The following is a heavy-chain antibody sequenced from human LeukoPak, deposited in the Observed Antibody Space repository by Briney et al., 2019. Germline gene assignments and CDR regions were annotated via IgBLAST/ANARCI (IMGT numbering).Heavy chain of an antibody. CDR2: ISAYNGNT. V-gene: IGHV1-18*01. CDR3: ARSRYSSDSGTLRYYYYYMDV. CDR1: GYTFTSYG. Sequence: ASVKVSCKASGYTFTSYGISWVRQAPGQGLEWMGWISAYNGNTNYAQKLQGRVTMTTDTFTSTAYMELRSLRSDDTAVYYCARSRYSSDSGTLRYYYYYMDVWGKGTTVTVSS. D-gene: IGHD6-19*01. J-gene: IGHJ6*03.